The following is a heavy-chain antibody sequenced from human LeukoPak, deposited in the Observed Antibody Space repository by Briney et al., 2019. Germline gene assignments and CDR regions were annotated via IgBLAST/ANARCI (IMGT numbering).Heavy chain of an antibody. V-gene: IGHV4-4*07. CDR3: ARNAYGMSLFDY. CDR1: RGSLSNYY. J-gene: IGHJ4*02. CDR2: IYTSGTT. Sequence: PSETLSLTCTVSRGSLSNYYWSWIRQPAGKGLEWIGRIYTSGTTNYNPSLKSRVTMSVDLSKNQFSLKLSSVTAADTAMYYCARNAYGMSLFDYWGQGSQVTVSS. D-gene: IGHD3-10*01.